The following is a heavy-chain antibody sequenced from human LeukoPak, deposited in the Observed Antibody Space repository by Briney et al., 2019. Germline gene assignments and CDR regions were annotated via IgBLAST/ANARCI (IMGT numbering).Heavy chain of an antibody. CDR2: IYYSGST. CDR3: ARIVPDCSSTSCPFDY. V-gene: IGHV4-39*01. J-gene: IGHJ4*02. Sequence: SETLSLTCTVSGGSISSSSYYWGWIRQPPGKGLEWIGSIYYSGSTYYNPSLKSRVTISVDTSRNQFSLKLSSVTAADTAVYYCARIVPDCSSTSCPFDYWGQGTLDTVSS. D-gene: IGHD2-2*01. CDR1: GGSISSSSYY.